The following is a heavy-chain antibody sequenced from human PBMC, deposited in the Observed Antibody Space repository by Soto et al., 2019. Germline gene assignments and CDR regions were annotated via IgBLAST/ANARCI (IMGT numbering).Heavy chain of an antibody. CDR2: IYYSGTT. V-gene: IGHV4-28*01. D-gene: IGHD1-26*01. Sequence: QVQLQESGPGLVKPSDTLSLTCAVSGYSISSSNWWGWIRQPPGKGLEWIGYIYYSGTTYYNPSLKSRVTLSVDTSKNQFSLKLTSVTVVDTAVYYCARREIQGPIDYWGQGTLVTVSS. CDR1: GYSISSSNW. J-gene: IGHJ4*02. CDR3: ARREIQGPIDY.